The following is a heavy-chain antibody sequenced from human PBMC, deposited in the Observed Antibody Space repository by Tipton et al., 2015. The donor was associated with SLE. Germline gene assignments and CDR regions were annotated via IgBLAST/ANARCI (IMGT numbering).Heavy chain of an antibody. J-gene: IGHJ6*02. CDR2: IIPIFGTA. Sequence: QLVQSGAEVKKPGSSVKVSCKASGGTFTSYALSWVRQAPGQGLEWMGGIIPIFGTANYAQKFQGRVTITADESTSTAYMELSSLRSEDPAVYYCARRSGTWGDYYYYGMDVWGQGTTVTVSS. CDR3: ARRSGTWGDYYYYGMDV. CDR1: GGTFTSYA. D-gene: IGHD1-26*01. V-gene: IGHV1-69*01.